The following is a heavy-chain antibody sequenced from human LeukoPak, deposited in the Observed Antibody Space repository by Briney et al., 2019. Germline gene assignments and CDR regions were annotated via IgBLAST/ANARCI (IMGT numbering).Heavy chain of an antibody. CDR2: IYYSGST. CDR1: GGSISSYY. V-gene: IGHV4-59*01. D-gene: IGHD3-22*01. J-gene: IGHJ5*02. Sequence: KPSETLSPTCTVSGGSISSYYWNWIRQPPGKGLEWIGYIYYSGSTNYNPSLKSRVTISVDTSKNQFSLKLSSVTAADTAVYYCARAAVYYYDSSGYPTGWFDPWGQGTLVTVSS. CDR3: ARAAVYYYDSSGYPTGWFDP.